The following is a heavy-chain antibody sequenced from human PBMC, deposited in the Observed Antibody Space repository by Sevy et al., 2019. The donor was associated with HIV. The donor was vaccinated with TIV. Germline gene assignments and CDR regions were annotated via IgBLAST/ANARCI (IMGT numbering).Heavy chain of an antibody. CDR1: GFTFSSYA. J-gene: IGHJ4*02. CDR2: ISGSGGST. V-gene: IGHV3-23*01. CDR3: AKERDSSQPPPGYYFDY. D-gene: IGHD3-22*01. Sequence: GGSLRLSCAASGFTFSSYAMSWVRQAPGKGLEWVSAISGSGGSTYYADSVKGRFTISRDNSKNTLYLQMNSLRAEETAVYYCAKERDSSQPPPGYYFDYWGQGTLVTVSS.